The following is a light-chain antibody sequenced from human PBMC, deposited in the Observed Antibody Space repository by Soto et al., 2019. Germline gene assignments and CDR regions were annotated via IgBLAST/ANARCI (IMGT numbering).Light chain of an antibody. Sequence: EIVMTQSPATLSVSPGERATLSCRASQSVSSNLAWYQQKPGQAPRLLIYGASTRATGIPARFSGSGSGTEFTLTISSLQSEDFAVCYCQQYNNWLTFGPGTKVDIK. J-gene: IGKJ3*01. CDR3: QQYNNWLT. CDR2: GAS. V-gene: IGKV3-15*01. CDR1: QSVSSN.